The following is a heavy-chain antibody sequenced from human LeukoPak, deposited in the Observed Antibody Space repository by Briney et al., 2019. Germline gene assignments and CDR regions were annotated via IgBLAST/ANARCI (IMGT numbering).Heavy chain of an antibody. D-gene: IGHD5-18*01. CDR2: ISSSSSYI. J-gene: IGHJ4*02. CDR1: GFTFSSYS. V-gene: IGHV3-21*01. CDR3: ARDPGYSYGRELDY. Sequence: GGSLRLSCAASGFTFSSYSMNWVRQAPGKGLEWVSSISSSSSYIYYADSVKGRFTISRDNAKNSLYLQMNSLRAEDTAVYYCARDPGYSYGRELDYWGQGTLVTVSS.